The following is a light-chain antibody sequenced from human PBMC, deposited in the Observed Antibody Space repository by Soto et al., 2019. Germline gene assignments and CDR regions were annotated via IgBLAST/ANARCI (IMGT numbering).Light chain of an antibody. CDR3: KHRSRWPFT. J-gene: IGKJ4*01. V-gene: IGKV3-11*01. Sequence: EIVLIQCRATLSLSPAEIAILSCRASQSFSSFLAWYQQRPGPPPRLLIYDASNRATGIPVRFSGSGSGTDFALPISSPEREDFAVYYCKHRSRWPFTFGGGTKVDIK. CDR1: QSFSSF. CDR2: DAS.